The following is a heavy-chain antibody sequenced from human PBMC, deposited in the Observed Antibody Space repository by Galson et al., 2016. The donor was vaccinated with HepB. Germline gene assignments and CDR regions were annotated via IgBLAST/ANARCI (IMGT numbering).Heavy chain of an antibody. CDR1: GGSITDAH. J-gene: IGHJ4*02. CDR3: TTTTTAWYIN. V-gene: IGHV4-59*01. CDR2: IYYSETT. Sequence: ETLSLTCTVSGGSITDAHWTWIRQPPGKGPEWIGYIYYSETTKYNPSLNSRVTISADTSKNQFSLSLRSVTAADTAVYYCTTTTTAWYINWGQGTLVTVSS. D-gene: IGHD6-13*01.